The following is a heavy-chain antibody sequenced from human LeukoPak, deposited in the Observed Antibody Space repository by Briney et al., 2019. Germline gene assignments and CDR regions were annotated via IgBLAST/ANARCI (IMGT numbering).Heavy chain of an antibody. J-gene: IGHJ4*02. V-gene: IGHV1-46*01. D-gene: IGHD1-1*01. CDR3: ARSGLGYFDF. CDR2: INPIGYST. Sequence: ASVKVSCKASGYTFTSYYIHWVRQAPGQGLEWMGIINPIGYSTTYAQRFQGRVTMTRDTSTSTVYMELSSLRSEDTAVYYCARSGLGYFDFWGQGTLVTVSS. CDR1: GYTFTSYY.